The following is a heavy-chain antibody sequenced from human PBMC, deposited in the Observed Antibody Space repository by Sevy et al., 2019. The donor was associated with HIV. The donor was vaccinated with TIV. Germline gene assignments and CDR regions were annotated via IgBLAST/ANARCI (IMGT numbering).Heavy chain of an antibody. CDR1: GFSFSTYA. Sequence: GGSLRLSCAASGFSFSTYAMTWVRQAPGKGLEWVSGISGSGTSTYYTDSVKGRFTISIDNSKNTVCLQMNNLRAEDTAVYYCGKVSIFGVGGFYDYWGQGSLVTVSS. V-gene: IGHV3-23*01. CDR2: ISGSGTST. CDR3: GKVSIFGVGGFYDY. D-gene: IGHD3-3*01. J-gene: IGHJ4*02.